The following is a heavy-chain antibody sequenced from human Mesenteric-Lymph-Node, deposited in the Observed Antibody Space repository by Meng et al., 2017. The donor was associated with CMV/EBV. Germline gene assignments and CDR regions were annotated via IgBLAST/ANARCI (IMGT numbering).Heavy chain of an antibody. J-gene: IGHJ4*02. Sequence: QLHLQESGPGLVKPSETLSLTCTFSGGSISSSSYYWGWIRQPPGEGLEWIGSIYYSGSTYYNPSLKSRVTISVDTSKNQFSLKLSSVIAADTAVYYCARDGDYYDSSGYNPFDYWGQGTLVTVSS. CDR2: IYYSGST. V-gene: IGHV4-39*07. D-gene: IGHD3-22*01. CDR3: ARDGDYYDSSGYNPFDY. CDR1: GGSISSSSYY.